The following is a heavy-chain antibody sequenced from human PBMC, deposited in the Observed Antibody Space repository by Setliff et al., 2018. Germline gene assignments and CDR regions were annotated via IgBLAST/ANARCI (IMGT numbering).Heavy chain of an antibody. D-gene: IGHD4-4*01. CDR1: GYTFTNHY. V-gene: IGHV7-4-1*02. CDR3: ARASRFGTTVYRGSYYMDV. J-gene: IGHJ6*03. CDR2: INTNTGNP. Sequence: ASVKVSCKASGYTFTNHYMHWVRQAPGQGLEWMGGINTNTGNPSYAQGFTGRYVFSLDTSVSTAYLQISSLKAEDSAVYYCARASRFGTTVYRGSYYMDVWGKGTTVTVSS.